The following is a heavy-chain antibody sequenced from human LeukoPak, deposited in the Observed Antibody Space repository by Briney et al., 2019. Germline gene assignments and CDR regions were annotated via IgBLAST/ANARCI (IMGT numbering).Heavy chain of an antibody. V-gene: IGHV4-4*07. D-gene: IGHD3-10*01. J-gene: IGHJ6*03. CDR3: ARRVGRWFGERAYYYNYMDV. CDR1: GGSISSYY. Sequence: KTSETLSLTCTVSGGSISSYYWSWIRQPAGKGLEWIGRIYSRGSTNYNPSLKSRVTMSVDTSKNQFSLKLSSVTAADTAVYYCARRVGRWFGERAYYYNYMDVWDKGTTVTISS. CDR2: IYSRGST.